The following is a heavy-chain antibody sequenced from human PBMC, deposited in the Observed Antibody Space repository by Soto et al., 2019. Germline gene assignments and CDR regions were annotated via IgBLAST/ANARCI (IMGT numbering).Heavy chain of an antibody. V-gene: IGHV3-48*03. D-gene: IGHD2-2*01. CDR1: GITVSSYE. CDR3: AVIYCSSENCFRPFDY. Sequence: GGSLRLSFAASGITVSSYEMNWVRQAPEKGLEWVSYISSTGSAIYYADSVKGRFTISRDNPKNSLYLQMNSLRAEDTAVYYCAVIYCSSENCFRPFDYRGQGTLVTVSS. J-gene: IGHJ4*02. CDR2: ISSTGSAI.